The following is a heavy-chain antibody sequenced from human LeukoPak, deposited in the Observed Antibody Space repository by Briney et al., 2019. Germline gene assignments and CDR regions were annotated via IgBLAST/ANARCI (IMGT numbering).Heavy chain of an antibody. Sequence: GGSLRLSCAAAGFTFSNYAMTWVRQAPGRGLEWVSSISGSGGSTYYADSVKGRFTISRDNAKNSLYLQMNSLRAEDTAVYYCARANTAMISYYFDYWGQGTLVTVSS. D-gene: IGHD5-18*01. J-gene: IGHJ4*02. CDR2: ISGSGGST. CDR1: GFTFSNYA. CDR3: ARANTAMISYYFDY. V-gene: IGHV3-23*01.